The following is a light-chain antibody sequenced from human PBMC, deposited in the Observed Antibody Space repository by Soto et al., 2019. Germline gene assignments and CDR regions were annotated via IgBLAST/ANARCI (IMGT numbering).Light chain of an antibody. CDR1: SSDVGDNNY. Sequence: QSALTQPPSASGSPGQSVTISCTGTSSDVGDNNYVSWYQQHPGKAPKLMIYEVSKRPSGVPDRFSGSKSGNTASLTVSGLQAEDEADYYCSSYAGSNNWVFGVGTKLTVL. V-gene: IGLV2-8*01. CDR3: SSYAGSNNWV. CDR2: EVS. J-gene: IGLJ3*02.